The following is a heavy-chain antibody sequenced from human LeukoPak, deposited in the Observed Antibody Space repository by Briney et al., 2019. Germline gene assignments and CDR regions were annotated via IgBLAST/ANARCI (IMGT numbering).Heavy chain of an antibody. CDR1: GFTFSSYD. Sequence: GGSLRLSCAASGFTFSSYDMHWVRQATGKGLEWVSAIGTAGDTYYPGSVKGRFTISRDNAKNTVYLQMDSLRADDTAIYYCARDLHIAAADYWGQGTLVTVSS. CDR3: ARDLHIAAADY. D-gene: IGHD6-13*01. CDR2: IGTAGDT. J-gene: IGHJ4*02. V-gene: IGHV3-13*01.